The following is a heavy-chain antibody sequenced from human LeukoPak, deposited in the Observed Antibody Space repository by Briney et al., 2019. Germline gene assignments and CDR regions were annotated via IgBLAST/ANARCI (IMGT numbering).Heavy chain of an antibody. D-gene: IGHD3-10*01. V-gene: IGHV3-30*02. CDR2: IRHDGSNI. CDR1: GFTFSNYA. Sequence: GGSLRLSCAASGFTFSNYAMHWVRQAPGKGLEWVAFIRHDGSNIYYADSVKGRFTISRDNSKNTLYLQMNSLRAEDTAVYYCAKDPHGSGSYYLPFDYWGRGTLVTVSS. J-gene: IGHJ4*02. CDR3: AKDPHGSGSYYLPFDY.